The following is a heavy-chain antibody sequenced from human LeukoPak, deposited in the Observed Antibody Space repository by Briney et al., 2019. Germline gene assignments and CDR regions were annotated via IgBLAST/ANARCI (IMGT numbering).Heavy chain of an antibody. Sequence: PSETLSLTCTVSGGSISSGSYYWSWIRQPAGKGLEWIGRIYTSGSTNYNPSLKSRVTISVDTSKNQFSLKLSSVTAADTAVYYCARGGYYYDSSFYSDYWGQGTLVTVSS. CDR3: ARGGYYYDSSFYSDY. CDR1: GGSISSGSYY. D-gene: IGHD3-22*01. V-gene: IGHV4-61*02. CDR2: IYTSGST. J-gene: IGHJ4*02.